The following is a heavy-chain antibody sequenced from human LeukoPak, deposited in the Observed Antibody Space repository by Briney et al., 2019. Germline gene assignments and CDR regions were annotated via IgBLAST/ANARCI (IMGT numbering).Heavy chain of an antibody. J-gene: IGHJ4*02. CDR1: GGSFSGYY. Sequence: SETLSLTCAVYGGSFSGYYWSWIRQPPGKGLEWIGEINHSGGTNYNPSLKSRVTISVDTSKNQFSLKLSSVTAADTAVYYCARAGIWAFDYWGQGTLVTVSS. CDR3: ARAGIWAFDY. D-gene: IGHD6-19*01. V-gene: IGHV4-34*01. CDR2: INHSGGT.